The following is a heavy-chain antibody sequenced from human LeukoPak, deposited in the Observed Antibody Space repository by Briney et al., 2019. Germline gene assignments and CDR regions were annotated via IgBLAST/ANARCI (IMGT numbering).Heavy chain of an antibody. J-gene: IGHJ6*03. CDR3: ARARGSGSSHTVDYYYYYMDV. CDR2: IYYSGST. V-gene: IGHV4-59*01. Sequence: SETLSLTCTVSGGSISSYYWSWIRQPPGKGLEWIGYIYYSGSTNYNPSLKSRVTISVDTSKNQFSLKLSSVTAADTAVYYCARARGSGSSHTVDYYYYYMDVWGKGTTVTISS. CDR1: GGSISSYY. D-gene: IGHD3-10*01.